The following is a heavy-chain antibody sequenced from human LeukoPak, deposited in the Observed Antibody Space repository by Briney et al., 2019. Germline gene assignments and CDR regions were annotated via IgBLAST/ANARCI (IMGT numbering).Heavy chain of an antibody. CDR3: ARPWGRGAFDI. CDR2: ICYSGST. D-gene: IGHD7-27*01. Sequence: KSSETLSLPCTVSGGSISTSSYYWGWIRQPPGKGLEWIGSICYSGSTDYNPSLKSRVTISVDTSKTQFPMKLSSVTAPDTAVYYCARPWGRGAFDISSQGTMVTVSS. J-gene: IGHJ3*02. V-gene: IGHV4-39*01. CDR1: GGSISTSSYY.